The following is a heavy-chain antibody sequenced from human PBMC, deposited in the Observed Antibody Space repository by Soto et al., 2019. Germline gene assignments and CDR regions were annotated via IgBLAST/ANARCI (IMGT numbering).Heavy chain of an antibody. CDR3: ARESGGATATLDYYYFYMDV. J-gene: IGHJ6*03. Sequence: QVQLVQSGAEVKRPGASVTVSCRSSGDTFNDYYIHWVRQAPGQGLYWMGWINPNGGVTKYAQKFQGWVSMTRDTSIRTVYMQLSRLRSADTAVYYCARESGGATATLDYYYFYMDVWGTWTTVTVSS. CDR1: GDTFNDYY. V-gene: IGHV1-2*04. D-gene: IGHD5-12*01. CDR2: INPNGGVT.